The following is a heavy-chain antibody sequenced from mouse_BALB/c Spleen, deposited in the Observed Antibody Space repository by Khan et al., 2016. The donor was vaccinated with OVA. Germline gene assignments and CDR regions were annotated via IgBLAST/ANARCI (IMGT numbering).Heavy chain of an antibody. Sequence: QVQLQQSGPGLVQPSQSLSITCTVSGFSLTNFGVHWVRQSPGKGLEWLGVIWSGGSTDYNAALKSRLSISKDNSKSQVFLKMNSLQANDTAIYFCARREYLNTLFAYWGQGTLVTVSA. V-gene: IGHV2-2*02. CDR3: ARREYLNTLFAY. CDR2: IWSGGST. J-gene: IGHJ3*01. CDR1: GFSLTNFG. D-gene: IGHD1-3*01.